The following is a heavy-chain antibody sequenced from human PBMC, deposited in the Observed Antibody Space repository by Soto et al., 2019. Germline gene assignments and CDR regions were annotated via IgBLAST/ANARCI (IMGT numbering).Heavy chain of an antibody. D-gene: IGHD6-6*01. CDR2: IIPIFGTA. CDR3: ASRGGIAARAYYYGMDV. CDR1: GGTFSSYA. J-gene: IGHJ6*02. Sequence: QVQLVQSGAEVKKPGSSVKVSCKASGGTFSSYAISWVRQAPGQGLEWMGGIIPIFGTATYAQKFQGRVKITADKCTSTAYVELSSLRSEDTAVYYCASRGGIAARAYYYGMDVWGQGTTVTVSS. V-gene: IGHV1-69*06.